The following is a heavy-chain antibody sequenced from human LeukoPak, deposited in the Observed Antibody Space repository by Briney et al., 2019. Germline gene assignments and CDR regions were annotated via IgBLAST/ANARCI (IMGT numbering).Heavy chain of an antibody. CDR2: LSYTGKT. CDR3: SEGYFEPFDH. CDR1: GASVSSSH. V-gene: IGHV4-59*02. J-gene: IGHJ4*02. D-gene: IGHD2/OR15-2a*01. Sequence: SETLSLTCVVSGASVSSSHWNWIRQLPGKGLEWIGCLSYTGKTDYNPSLTSRVTISLDTSKNQVSLKLESVTAADTAVYYCSEGYFEPFDHWGQGTLVTVSS.